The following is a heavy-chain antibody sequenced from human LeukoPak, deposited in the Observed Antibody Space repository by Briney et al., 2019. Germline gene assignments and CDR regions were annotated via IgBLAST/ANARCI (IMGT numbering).Heavy chain of an antibody. CDR1: GYTFTSYG. J-gene: IGHJ4*02. D-gene: IGHD2-21*02. CDR3: ARESPACGEDCYFDY. V-gene: IGHV1-18*01. Sequence: ASVTVSCKASGYTFTSYGISWVRQAPGQGLEWMGWISPYNGNTNYAQKLQGRVTMTTDTSTSTAYMELRSLRSDDTAVYYCARESPACGEDCYFDYWGQGTLVTVSS. CDR2: ISPYNGNT.